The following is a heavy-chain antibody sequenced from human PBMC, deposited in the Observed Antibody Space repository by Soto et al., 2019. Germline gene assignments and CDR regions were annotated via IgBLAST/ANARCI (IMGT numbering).Heavy chain of an antibody. J-gene: IGHJ6*02. V-gene: IGHV5-51*01. CDR2: IYPGDSDT. Sequence: GESLKISCQGSGYSFANYWIAWVRQMPGKGLEWVGVIYPGDSDTRYSPSFRGQVTISADKSISHVYLQWSSLKASDTAMYYCARNRLRQYYYGMDVWGQGTTVTVSS. CDR1: GYSFANYW. D-gene: IGHD3-10*01. CDR3: ARNRLRQYYYGMDV.